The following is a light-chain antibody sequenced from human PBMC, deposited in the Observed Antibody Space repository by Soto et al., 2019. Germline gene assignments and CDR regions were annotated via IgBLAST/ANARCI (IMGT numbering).Light chain of an antibody. J-gene: IGLJ1*01. CDR3: QSYDSSLSASYV. CDR2: GNT. V-gene: IGLV1-40*01. CDR1: SSNIGAGCE. Sequence: QSVLTQPPSVSGARGQRVTMSCTGCSSNIGAGCEVHWYQHLPGKAPKLLIYGNTNRPSGVPDRLSGSKSGTSASLAITGLQAEDEADYYCQSYDSSLSASYVFGGGTKVTVL.